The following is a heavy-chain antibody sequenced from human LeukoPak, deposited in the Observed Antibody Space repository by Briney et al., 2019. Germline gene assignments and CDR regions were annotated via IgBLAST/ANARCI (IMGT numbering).Heavy chain of an antibody. Sequence: SVKVSCKASGDSLSNFGISWVRQAPGQGLEWMGGIISVLPTTDYAQKFQGRITITADESTSTVYIELTRLTPEDTAVYYCARDYGTGSCPDLWGQGTRVTVSS. D-gene: IGHD3-10*01. J-gene: IGHJ5*02. CDR1: GDSLSNFG. V-gene: IGHV1-69*13. CDR2: IISVLPTT. CDR3: ARDYGTGSCPDL.